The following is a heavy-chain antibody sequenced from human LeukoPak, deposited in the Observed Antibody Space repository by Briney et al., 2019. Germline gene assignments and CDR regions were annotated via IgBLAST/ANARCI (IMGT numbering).Heavy chain of an antibody. V-gene: IGHV3-48*01. CDR3: ARETVVVPAAESPRYYYYMDV. D-gene: IGHD2-2*01. CDR2: ISSSSSSTI. Sequence: PGGSLRLSCAASGFTFSSYSMNWVRQAPGKGLEWVSYISSSSSSTIYYADSVKGRFTISRDNAKNSLYLQMNSLRAEDTAVYYCARETVVVPAAESPRYYYYMDVWGKGTTVTVSS. J-gene: IGHJ6*03. CDR1: GFTFSSYS.